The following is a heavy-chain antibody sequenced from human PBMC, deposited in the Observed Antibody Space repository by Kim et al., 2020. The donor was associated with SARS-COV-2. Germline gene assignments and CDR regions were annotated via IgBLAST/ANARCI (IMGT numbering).Heavy chain of an antibody. Sequence: GGSLRLSCAASGFSFSSYAMHWVRQAPGKGLEWVAVISYDGSNGYFADVKGRFTISRDNSKITLYLQMNSLRPEDTAVYYCARARIAAADSPPFDYWGQGALVTVSS. CDR3: ARARIAAADSPPFDY. J-gene: IGHJ4*02. V-gene: IGHV3-30-3*01. CDR1: GFSFSSYA. D-gene: IGHD6-25*01. CDR2: ISYDGSNG.